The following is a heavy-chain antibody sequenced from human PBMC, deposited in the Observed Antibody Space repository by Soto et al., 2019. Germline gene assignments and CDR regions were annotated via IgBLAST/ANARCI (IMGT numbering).Heavy chain of an antibody. Sequence: PSETLSLTCTVSGGSISGYYWSWVRQPPGKGLECIGYVFYSGSTNYNPSFKSRVTMSVDTSENQFSLKLTSVTAADTAVYYCARLHLVIGSSYYFDYWGQGTLVTVSS. V-gene: IGHV4-59*12. CDR1: GGSISGYY. J-gene: IGHJ4*02. CDR3: ARLHLVIGSSYYFDY. D-gene: IGHD3-9*01. CDR2: VFYSGST.